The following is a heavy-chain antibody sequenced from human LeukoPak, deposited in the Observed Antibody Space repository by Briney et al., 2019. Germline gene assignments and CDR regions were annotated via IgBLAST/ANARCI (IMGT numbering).Heavy chain of an antibody. J-gene: IGHJ1*01. CDR2: IYYSGST. CDR1: GGSISSSSYY. V-gene: IGHV4-39*01. CDR3: ARHSTAAGTSEFQH. Sequence: PSETLSLTCTVSGGSISSSSYYWGWIRQPPGKGLEWIGSIYYSGSTYYNPSLKSRVTISVDTSKNQFSLKLSSVTAADTAMYYCARHSTAAGTSEFQHWGQGTLVTVSS. D-gene: IGHD6-13*01.